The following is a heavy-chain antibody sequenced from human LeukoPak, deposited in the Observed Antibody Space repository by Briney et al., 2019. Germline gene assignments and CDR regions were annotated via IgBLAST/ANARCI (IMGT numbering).Heavy chain of an antibody. D-gene: IGHD3-22*01. J-gene: IGHJ4*02. V-gene: IGHV3-30-3*01. Sequence: GGSLRLSCAASGYTFSSYAMHWVRQAPGKGLEWVAVISYDGSNKYYADSVKGRFTISRDNSKNTLYLQMNSLRAEDTAVYYCARDSVHGYYDSSGYSTLSDYWGQGTLVTVSS. CDR1: GYTFSSYA. CDR3: ARDSVHGYYDSSGYSTLSDY. CDR2: ISYDGSNK.